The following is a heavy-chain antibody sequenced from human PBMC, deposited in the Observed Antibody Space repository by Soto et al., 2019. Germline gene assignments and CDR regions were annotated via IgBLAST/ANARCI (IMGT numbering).Heavy chain of an antibody. CDR2: ISSNTNYI. Sequence: EVQLVESGGGLVKPGGSLRLSCAASGFTFTRYSMNWVRQAPGKGLEWVSSISSNTNYIYYGDSMKGRFTISRDNDKNSLYLEMNSLRAEDTAVYYCARESEDLTSNFDYWRQGTLVTVSS. J-gene: IGHJ4*02. CDR3: ARESEDLTSNFDY. V-gene: IGHV3-21*06. CDR1: GFTFTRYS.